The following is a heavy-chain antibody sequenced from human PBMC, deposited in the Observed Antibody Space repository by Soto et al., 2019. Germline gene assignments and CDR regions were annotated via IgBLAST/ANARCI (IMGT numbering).Heavy chain of an antibody. CDR1: GGSVSSGSYY. J-gene: IGHJ6*02. CDR2: IYYSGST. Sequence: SETLSLTCTVSGGSVSSGSYYWSWIRQPPGKGLEWIGYIYYSGSTNDNPSLKSRVTISVDTSKNQFSLKLSSVTAADTAVYYCAREAYSGYDYYYYYGMDGRGEGTTDTVSS. D-gene: IGHD5-12*01. V-gene: IGHV4-61*01. CDR3: AREAYSGYDYYYYYGMDG.